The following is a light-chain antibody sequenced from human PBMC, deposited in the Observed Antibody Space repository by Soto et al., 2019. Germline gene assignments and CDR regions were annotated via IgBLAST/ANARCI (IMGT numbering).Light chain of an antibody. CDR3: LLSYSGAREV. V-gene: IGLV7-46*01. CDR1: TGAVTSGHY. Sequence: QAVVTREPSLTVSPGGTVTLTCGSSTGAVTSGHYPYWFQQKPGQALRTLIYDTSNKHSWTPARFSGSLLGGKAALTLSGAQPEDEAEYYCLLSYSGAREVFGGGTKVTVL. CDR2: DTS. J-gene: IGLJ2*01.